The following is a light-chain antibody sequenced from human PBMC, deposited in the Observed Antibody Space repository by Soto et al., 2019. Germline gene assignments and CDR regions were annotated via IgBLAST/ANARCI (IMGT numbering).Light chain of an antibody. J-gene: IGLJ2*01. V-gene: IGLV1-47*01. CDR1: SSNIGSNY. CDR2: RNN. CDR3: AAWDDSLSGVV. Sequence: QSVLTHPPSASGTPGQRVTISCSGSSSNIGSNYVFWYQHLPGTAPKLLIYRNNQRPSGVPDRFSGSKSGTSASLAISGLRPEDETDYYCAAWDDSLSGVVFGGGTKLTVL.